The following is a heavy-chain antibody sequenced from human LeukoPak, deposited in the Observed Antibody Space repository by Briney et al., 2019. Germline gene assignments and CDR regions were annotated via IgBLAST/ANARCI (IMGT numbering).Heavy chain of an antibody. CDR3: AKDSSGPGGTLDY. CDR1: GFTFRNYG. V-gene: IGHV3-33*06. D-gene: IGHD6-19*01. J-gene: IGHJ4*02. Sequence: GGSLRLSCAASGFTFRNYGMHWVRQAPGKGLEWVAVIWYDGSKTYYADSVKGRFTISRDNSKSTLYLQMSSLRADDTAVYYCAKDSSGPGGTLDYWGQGTLVTVSS. CDR2: IWYDGSKT.